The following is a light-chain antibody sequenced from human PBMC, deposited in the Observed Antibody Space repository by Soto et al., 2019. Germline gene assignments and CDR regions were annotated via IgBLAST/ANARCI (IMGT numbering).Light chain of an antibody. CDR2: DAS. V-gene: IGKV3-20*01. J-gene: IGKJ3*01. CDR1: QSVTGNY. CDR3: QQYGSSPT. Sequence: DIVLTQSPGTLSLSPGERATLSCRASQSVTGNYLAWYQQKPGQAPSRIIYDASSRAPGIPDRFSGSGSGTDFALTISRLEPEDFAVYYCQQYGSSPTFGPGTKVDIK.